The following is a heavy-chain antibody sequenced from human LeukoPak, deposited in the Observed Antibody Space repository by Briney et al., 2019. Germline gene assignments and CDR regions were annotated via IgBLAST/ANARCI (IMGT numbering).Heavy chain of an antibody. CDR1: GFALSKSW. V-gene: IGHV3-74*01. CDR2: IASDGSST. J-gene: IGHJ4*02. D-gene: IGHD4-23*01. CDR3: ARGRPHGNDY. Sequence: GGSLRLSCIASGFALSKSWMNWVRHAPGKGLVWVSRIASDGSSTTYADSVKGRFSISRDNAKNTLYLQMNSLRVEDTAVYYCARGRPHGNDYWGQGTLVTVSS.